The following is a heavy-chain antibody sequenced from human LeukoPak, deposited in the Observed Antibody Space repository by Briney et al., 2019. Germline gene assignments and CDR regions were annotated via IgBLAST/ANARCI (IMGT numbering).Heavy chain of an antibody. V-gene: IGHV4-59*01. D-gene: IGHD2-15*01. CDR2: VDYRGNT. Sequence: SETLSLTCTISGGSISSYYWSWIRQPPGTGLEWIGYVDYRGNTNYNPSLKSRVTISIDTSKSPFSLKLNSVTAADTAVYYCARVEVGAANRQWYGMDVWGQGTTVTVSS. CDR1: GGSISSYY. CDR3: ARVEVGAANRQWYGMDV. J-gene: IGHJ6*02.